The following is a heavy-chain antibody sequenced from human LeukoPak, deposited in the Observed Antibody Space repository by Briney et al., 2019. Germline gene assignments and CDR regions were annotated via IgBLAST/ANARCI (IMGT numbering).Heavy chain of an antibody. J-gene: IGHJ4*02. CDR3: TWYYDILTGYYFDY. V-gene: IGHV3-73*01. Sequence: PGGSLRLSCAASGFTFSGSAMRWVRQASGKGLEWVGRIRSKANSYATAYAASVKGRFTISRDDSKNTAYLQMNSLKTEDTAVYYCTWYYDILTGYYFDYWGQGTLVTVSS. D-gene: IGHD3-9*01. CDR2: IRSKANSYAT. CDR1: GFTFSGSA.